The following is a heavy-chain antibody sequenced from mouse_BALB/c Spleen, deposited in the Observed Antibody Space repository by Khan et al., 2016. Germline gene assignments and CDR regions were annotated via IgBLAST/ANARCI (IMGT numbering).Heavy chain of an antibody. CDR1: GYTFTNCG. J-gene: IGHJ2*01. V-gene: IGHV9-3-1*01. Sequence: QIQLVQSGPELKKPGETVKISCKASGYTFTNCGMNWVKQAPGKGLKWMGWINTYTGEPTYADDFKGRFAFSLETSANTAYLQINNLKNEDTATYFCARMITTFDYWGQGTTLTVSS. CDR3: ARMITTFDY. D-gene: IGHD2-4*01. CDR2: INTYTGEP.